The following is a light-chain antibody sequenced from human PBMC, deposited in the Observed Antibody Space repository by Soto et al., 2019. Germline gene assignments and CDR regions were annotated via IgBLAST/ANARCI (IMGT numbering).Light chain of an antibody. Sequence: EIVLTQSPGTLSLSPGERATLSCRASQSVGTNLAWFQQKPGQAPRLLIYGASFRATGVPGRFSGSGSGTEFTLTISSLKSEDFAAYYCQQYNNWPPYSFGQGTKVDIK. J-gene: IGKJ2*03. CDR2: GAS. CDR3: QQYNNWPPYS. V-gene: IGKV3-15*01. CDR1: QSVGTN.